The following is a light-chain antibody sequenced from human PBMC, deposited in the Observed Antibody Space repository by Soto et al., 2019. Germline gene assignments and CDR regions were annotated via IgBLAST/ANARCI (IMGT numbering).Light chain of an antibody. CDR3: QQYNDWPPTRT. J-gene: IGKJ1*01. V-gene: IGKV3-15*01. Sequence: EIVMTQSPATLSVSPGERATLSCRASQSVSSKLAWYQQKPDQAPRVLIYGASTRATGIPARFSGSGSGTEFTLTISSLQSEDFAVYYCQQYNDWPPTRTFGQGTKV. CDR2: GAS. CDR1: QSVSSK.